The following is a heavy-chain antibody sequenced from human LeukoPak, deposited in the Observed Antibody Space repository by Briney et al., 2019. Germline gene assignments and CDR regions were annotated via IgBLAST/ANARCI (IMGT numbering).Heavy chain of an antibody. J-gene: IGHJ5*02. CDR3: ARGLDVVVPAAKDWFDP. V-gene: IGHV3-74*01. D-gene: IGHD2-2*01. Sequence: PGGSLRLSCAASGFTFSSYWMHWVRQAPGKGLVWVSRINTDGSSTSYADSVKGRFTISRDNAKNTLYLQMNSLRAEDTAVYYCARGLDVVVPAAKDWFDPWGQGTLVTVSS. CDR1: GFTFSSYW. CDR2: INTDGSST.